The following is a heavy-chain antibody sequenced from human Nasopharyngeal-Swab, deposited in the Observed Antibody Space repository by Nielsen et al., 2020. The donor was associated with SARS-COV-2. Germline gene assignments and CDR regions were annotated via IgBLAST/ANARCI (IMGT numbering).Heavy chain of an antibody. D-gene: IGHD3-9*01. CDR1: GFTFSSYG. CDR3: AKGQRYRITYYDILTGYYDYYYGMDV. J-gene: IGHJ6*02. V-gene: IGHV3-30*02. Sequence: GGSLRLSCAASGFTFSSYGMHWVRQAPGKGLEWVAVIWYDGSNKYYADSVKGRFTISRDNSKNTLYLQMNSLRAEDTAVYYCAKGQRYRITYYDILTGYYDYYYGMDVWGQGTTVTVSS. CDR2: IWYDGSNK.